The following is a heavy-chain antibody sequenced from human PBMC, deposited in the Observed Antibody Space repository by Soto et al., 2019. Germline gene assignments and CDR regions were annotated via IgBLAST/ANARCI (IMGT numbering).Heavy chain of an antibody. Sequence: SETLSLTCTVSGGSISSYYWSWIRQPPGKGLEWIGYIYYSGSTNYNSSLKSRVTISVDTSKNQFSLKLSSVTAADTAVYYCARGENYYGMDVWGQGTTVTVSS. V-gene: IGHV4-59*01. CDR1: GGSISSYY. D-gene: IGHD1-26*01. CDR3: ARGENYYGMDV. J-gene: IGHJ6*02. CDR2: IYYSGST.